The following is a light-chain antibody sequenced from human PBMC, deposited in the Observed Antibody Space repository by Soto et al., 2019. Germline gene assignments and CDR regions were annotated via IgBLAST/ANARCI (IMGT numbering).Light chain of an antibody. J-gene: IGKJ1*01. CDR3: QQYYSTLWT. V-gene: IGKV4-1*01. CDR1: QTVLYSSNNKNY. Sequence: IVMTQSPDSLAVSLGARATINCKSSQTVLYSSNNKNYLAWYQQKPGQPPKLLISWASTRESGVPDRFSGSGSGTDFTLTISSLQAEDVAVYYCQQYYSTLWTFGQGTKVDIK. CDR2: WAS.